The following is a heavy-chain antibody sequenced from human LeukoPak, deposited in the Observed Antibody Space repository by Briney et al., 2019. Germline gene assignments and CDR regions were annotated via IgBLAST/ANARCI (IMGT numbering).Heavy chain of an antibody. D-gene: IGHD3-22*01. V-gene: IGHV1-18*01. J-gene: IGHJ4*02. CDR3: AGSTADSSGYYPDFDY. CDR1: GYTFTNYD. CDR2: ISAYNGNT. Sequence: ASVKVSCKTSGYTFTNYDINWVRQAPGQGLEWMGWISAYNGNTNYAQKLQGRVTMTTDTSTSTAYMELRSLRSDDTAVYYCAGSTADSSGYYPDFDYWGQGTLVTVSS.